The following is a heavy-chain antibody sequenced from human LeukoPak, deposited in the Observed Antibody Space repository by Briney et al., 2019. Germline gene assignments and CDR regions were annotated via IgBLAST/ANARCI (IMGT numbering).Heavy chain of an antibody. Sequence: PGGSLRLSCAASGFTFDDYGMNWVRQAPGKGLEWVSSIAGSSGYISYADSVKGRFTISRDNDKKSLYLQMNSLRAEDTAVYYCARERGKGYCSGGSCYYPPHNWFDPWGQGTLVTVSS. D-gene: IGHD2-15*01. CDR2: IAGSSGYI. V-gene: IGHV3-21*01. CDR3: ARERGKGYCSGGSCYYPPHNWFDP. J-gene: IGHJ5*02. CDR1: GFTFDDYG.